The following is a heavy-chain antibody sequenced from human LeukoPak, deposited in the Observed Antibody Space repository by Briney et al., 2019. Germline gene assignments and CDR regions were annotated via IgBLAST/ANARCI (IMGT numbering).Heavy chain of an antibody. J-gene: IGHJ6*02. CDR3: ARDLVVRGVIGYYYYGMDV. Sequence: GASVKVSCKASGYTFTCYYMHWVRQAPGQGLEWMGRINPNSGGTNYAQKFQGRVTMTRDTSISTAYMELSRLRSDDTAVYYCARDLVVRGVIGYYYYGMDVWGQGTTVTVSS. CDR1: GYTFTCYY. CDR2: INPNSGGT. D-gene: IGHD3-10*01. V-gene: IGHV1-2*06.